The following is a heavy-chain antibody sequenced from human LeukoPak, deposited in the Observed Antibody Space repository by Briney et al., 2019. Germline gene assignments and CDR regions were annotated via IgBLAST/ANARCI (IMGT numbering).Heavy chain of an antibody. D-gene: IGHD3-3*01. CDR1: GYTFTSYD. CDR2: MNPNSGNT. J-gene: IGHJ5*02. Sequence: ASVTVSCKASGYTFTSYDINWVRQATGQGLEWMGWMNPNSGNTGYAQKFQGRVTMTRNTSISTAYMELSSLRSEDTAVYYCARGLPACYFRSGYYKVGFDPWGQGTQVTVSS. V-gene: IGHV1-8*01. CDR3: ARGLPACYFRSGYYKVGFDP.